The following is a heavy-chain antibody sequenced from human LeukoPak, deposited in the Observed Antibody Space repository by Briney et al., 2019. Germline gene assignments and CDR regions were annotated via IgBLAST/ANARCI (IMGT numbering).Heavy chain of an antibody. Sequence: GGSLRLSCAASGFAVSSSYMKWVRQAPGKGLEWVSVIYSGGSTYYADSVEGRFTISRDNSKNTLYLQMNSLRVEDTAVYYCARGGPVGFWGQGTLVTVSS. CDR3: ARGGPVGF. CDR2: IYSGGST. V-gene: IGHV3-53*01. D-gene: IGHD3-16*01. J-gene: IGHJ4*02. CDR1: GFAVSSSY.